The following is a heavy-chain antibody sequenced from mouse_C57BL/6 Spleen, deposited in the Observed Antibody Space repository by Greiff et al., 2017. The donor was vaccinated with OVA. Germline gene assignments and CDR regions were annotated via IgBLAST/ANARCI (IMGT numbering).Heavy chain of an antibody. J-gene: IGHJ4*01. CDR3: ARSLNGNYGAMDY. CDR1: GFTFTDYY. CDR2: IRNKANGYTT. Sequence: EVQGVESGGGLVQPGGSLSLSCAASGFTFTDYYMSLVRQPPGKALEWLGFIRNKANGYTTEYSASVKGRFTISRDNSQSILYLQMNALRAEDSATYYCARSLNGNYGAMDYWGQGTSVTVSS. D-gene: IGHD2-1*01. V-gene: IGHV7-3*01.